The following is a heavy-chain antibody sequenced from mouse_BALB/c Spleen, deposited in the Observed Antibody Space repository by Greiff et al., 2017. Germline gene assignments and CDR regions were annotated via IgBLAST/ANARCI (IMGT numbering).Heavy chain of an antibody. CDR1: GFTFSSYY. J-gene: IGHJ2*01. CDR2: INSNGGST. D-gene: IGHD2-10*02. Sequence: EVQLVESGGGLVKLGGSLKLSCAASGFTFSSYYMSWVRQTPEKRLELVAAINSNGGSTYYPDTVKGRFTISRDNAKNTLYLQMSSLKSEDTALYYCARLPYGNLYYFDYWGQGTTLTVSS. V-gene: IGHV5-6-2*01. CDR3: ARLPYGNLYYFDY.